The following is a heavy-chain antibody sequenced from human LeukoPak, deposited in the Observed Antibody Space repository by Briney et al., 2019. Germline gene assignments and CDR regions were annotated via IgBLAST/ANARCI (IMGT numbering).Heavy chain of an antibody. V-gene: IGHV3-48*04. CDR3: ARDHNYAFDN. D-gene: IGHD1-1*01. J-gene: IGHJ4*02. CDR2: IGIDSGNT. Sequence: GGSLRLSCTASGFPFNDYSMNWVRQAPGKGLEWISYIGIDSGNTKYADSVKGRFTISADNAKNSLSLQMNSLQVEDTAVYYCARDHNYAFDNWGQGTLVSVSS. CDR1: GFPFNDYS.